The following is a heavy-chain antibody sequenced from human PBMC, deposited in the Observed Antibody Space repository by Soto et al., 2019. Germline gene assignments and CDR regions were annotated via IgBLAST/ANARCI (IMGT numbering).Heavy chain of an antibody. CDR1: GFTFSNYA. CDR3: AKDPRVVRGDYFDY. Sequence: GGSLRLSCAASGFTFSNYAMSWVRQAPGKGLEWVSAISSSGGRTFYADSVKGRFTISRDNSKNTLFLQMNGLRAEDMAVYYCAKDPRVVRGDYFDYWGQGTLVTVSS. D-gene: IGHD3-10*01. CDR2: ISSSGGRT. J-gene: IGHJ4*02. V-gene: IGHV3-23*01.